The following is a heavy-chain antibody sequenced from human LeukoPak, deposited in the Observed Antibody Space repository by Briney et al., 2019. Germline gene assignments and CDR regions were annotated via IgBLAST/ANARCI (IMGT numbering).Heavy chain of an antibody. J-gene: IGHJ6*04. Sequence: SETLSLTCTVSGGSISSYYWSWIRQPPGKGLEWIGYIYYSGSTNYNPSLKSRVTISVDTSENQFSLKLSSVTAADTAVYYCARGDGDYDYYYYYGMDVWGKGTTVTVSS. V-gene: IGHV4-59*01. CDR3: ARGDGDYDYYYYYGMDV. CDR2: IYYSGST. D-gene: IGHD4-17*01. CDR1: GGSISSYY.